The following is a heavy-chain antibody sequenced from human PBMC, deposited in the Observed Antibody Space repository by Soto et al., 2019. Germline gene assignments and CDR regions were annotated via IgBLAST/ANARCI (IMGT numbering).Heavy chain of an antibody. J-gene: IGHJ4*02. Sequence: SETLSLTCSVSGDSMSGYYWTWFRQPPGKGLEWVGYVYYTGSTNYNPSLKSRVTVSVDTSKNQFSLILSSVTAADTAVYYCARITRSPNSVYFDYWGQGALVTVS. CDR3: ARITRSPNSVYFDY. CDR2: VYYTGST. V-gene: IGHV4-59*01. D-gene: IGHD3-10*01. CDR1: GDSMSGYY.